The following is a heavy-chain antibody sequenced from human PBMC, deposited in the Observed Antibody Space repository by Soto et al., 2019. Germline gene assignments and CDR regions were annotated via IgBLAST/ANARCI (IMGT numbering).Heavy chain of an antibody. J-gene: IGHJ6*02. Sequence: QVQLVQSGAEVKKPGSSVKVSCKASGGTFSNHVISWVRQAPGQGLEWMGGIINIFGTANYAQKFQGRVTIHADESTSTAHMELSSLRSEDTAVYYCARGPYEFWSGYYRPDFHSGMDVWGQGTTVTVSS. V-gene: IGHV1-69*12. D-gene: IGHD3-3*01. CDR3: ARGPYEFWSGYYRPDFHSGMDV. CDR2: IINIFGTA. CDR1: GGTFSNHV.